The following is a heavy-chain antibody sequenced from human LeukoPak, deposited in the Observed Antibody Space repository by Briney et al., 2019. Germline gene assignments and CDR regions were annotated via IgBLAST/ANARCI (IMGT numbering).Heavy chain of an antibody. V-gene: IGHV3-43*02. Sequence: GGSLRLSCAASGFNIGPYAMYWVRQGPGRGLEWVSVIKADGSGTFYSDSVRGRFTTSRDNSKNSLYLQMSSLTSVDTALHYCATWAFYQNLDVWGQGTTVAVSS. D-gene: IGHD2/OR15-2a*01. CDR2: IKADGSGT. CDR3: ATWAFYQNLDV. J-gene: IGHJ6*02. CDR1: GFNIGPYA.